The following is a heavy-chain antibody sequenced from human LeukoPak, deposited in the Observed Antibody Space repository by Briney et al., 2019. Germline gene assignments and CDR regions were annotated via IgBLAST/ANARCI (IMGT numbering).Heavy chain of an antibody. D-gene: IGHD3-3*01. CDR2: ISAYNGNT. J-gene: IGHJ3*02. CDR3: ARFWPRGAFDI. Sequence: GASVKVSCKASGYTFTGYYMHWVRQAPGQGLEWMGWISAYNGNTNYAQKLQGRVTMTTDTTTSTAYMELRSLRSDDTAVYYCARFWPRGAFDIWGQGTMVTVSS. V-gene: IGHV1-18*04. CDR1: GYTFTGYY.